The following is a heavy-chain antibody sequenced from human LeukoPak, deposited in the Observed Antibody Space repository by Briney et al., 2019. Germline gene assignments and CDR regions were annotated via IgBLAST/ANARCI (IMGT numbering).Heavy chain of an antibody. Sequence: SETLSLTCTVSGYSIRSGYYWGWIRQPPGKGLEWIGSMYHSGSTFYNPSLRSRVTISVDTSKNQISLNLRSVTAADTAVYYCARVPGPNWFDPWGQGTLVTVSS. V-gene: IGHV4-38-2*02. J-gene: IGHJ5*02. CDR3: ARVPGPNWFDP. CDR1: GYSIRSGYY. CDR2: MYHSGST.